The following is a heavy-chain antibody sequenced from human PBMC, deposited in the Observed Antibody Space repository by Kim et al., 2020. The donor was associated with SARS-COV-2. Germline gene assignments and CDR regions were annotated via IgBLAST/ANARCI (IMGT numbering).Heavy chain of an antibody. V-gene: IGHV3-30-3*01. Sequence: GGSLRLSCAASGFTFSSYAMHWVRQAPGKGLEWVAVISYDGSNKYYADSVKGRFTISRDNSKNTLYLQMNSLRAEDTAVYYCARDGCSSTSCHESLIYF. CDR1: GFTFSSYA. CDR3: ARDGCSSTSCHESLIYF. CDR2: ISYDGSNK. D-gene: IGHD2-2*01. J-gene: IGHJ1*01.